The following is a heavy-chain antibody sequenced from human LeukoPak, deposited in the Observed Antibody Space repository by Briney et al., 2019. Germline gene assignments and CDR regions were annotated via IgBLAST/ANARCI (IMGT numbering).Heavy chain of an antibody. CDR3: ARVGSTRVAATPSNWFDP. Sequence: KSSETLSLTCTVSGGSISSGGYYWSWIRQHPGKGLEWIGYIYYSGSTYYNPSLKSRVTISVDTSKNQFSLKLSSVTAADTAVYYCARVGSTRVAATPSNWFDPWGQGTLVTVSS. CDR1: GGSISSGGYY. J-gene: IGHJ5*02. D-gene: IGHD2-15*01. CDR2: IYYSGST. V-gene: IGHV4-31*03.